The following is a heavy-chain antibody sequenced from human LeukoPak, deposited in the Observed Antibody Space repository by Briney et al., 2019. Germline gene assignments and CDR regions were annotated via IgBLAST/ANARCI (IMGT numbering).Heavy chain of an antibody. D-gene: IGHD6-13*01. CDR3: ARGFSSWYYYYYYMDV. CDR1: GYTFTSYD. CDR2: MNPNSGNT. V-gene: IGHV1-8*01. J-gene: IGHJ6*03. Sequence: ASVKVSCKASGYTFTSYDINWVRQATGQGLEWMGWMNPNSGNTGYARKFQGRVTMTRNTSISTAYMELSSLRSEDTAVYYCARGFSSWYYYYYYMDVWGKGTTVTVSS.